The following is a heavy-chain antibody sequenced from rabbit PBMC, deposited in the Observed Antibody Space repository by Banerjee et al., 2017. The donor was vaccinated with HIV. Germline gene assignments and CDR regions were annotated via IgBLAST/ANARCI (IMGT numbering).Heavy chain of an antibody. CDR1: GFSFGSSYA. Sequence: QSLEESGGDLVKPGASLTLTCTASGFSFGSSYAMCWVRQAPGKGLEWIACIYAGDGSTDYASWAKGRFTISKTSSTTVTLQMTSLTAADTATYFCARKLSLWGPGTLVTVS. D-gene: IGHD6-1*01. J-gene: IGHJ4*01. V-gene: IGHV1S40*01. CDR3: ARKLSL. CDR2: IYAGDGST.